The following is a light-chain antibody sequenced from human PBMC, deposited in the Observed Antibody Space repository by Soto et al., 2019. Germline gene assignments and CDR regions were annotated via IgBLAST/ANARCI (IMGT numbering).Light chain of an antibody. Sequence: EIVLTQSPGTLSLSPGERATLSCRASQSVSSNYLAWYQQKPGQTPRLLIYGASSRATGIPDRFSGSGSGTDITLTISRLEPEDSAVYYCQQYGSSPYTFGQGTKLEIK. CDR3: QQYGSSPYT. J-gene: IGKJ2*01. V-gene: IGKV3-20*01. CDR1: QSVSSNY. CDR2: GAS.